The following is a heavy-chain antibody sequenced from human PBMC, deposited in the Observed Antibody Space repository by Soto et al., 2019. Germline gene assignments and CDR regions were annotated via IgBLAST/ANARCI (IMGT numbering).Heavy chain of an antibody. CDR3: ARALLAGYCSGGSCYPPRYYYGMDV. Sequence: RASVKVSCKASGYTFTSYAMHWVRQAPGQRLEWMGWINAGNGNTKYSQKFQGRVTITRDTSASTAYMELSSLRSEDTAVYYCARALLAGYCSGGSCYPPRYYYGMDVWGQGTTVTVSS. V-gene: IGHV1-3*01. D-gene: IGHD2-15*01. CDR2: INAGNGNT. CDR1: GYTFTSYA. J-gene: IGHJ6*02.